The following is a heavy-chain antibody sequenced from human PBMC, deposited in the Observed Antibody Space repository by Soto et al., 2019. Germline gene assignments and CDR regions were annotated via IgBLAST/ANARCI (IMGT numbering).Heavy chain of an antibody. CDR2: ISGSGGST. V-gene: IGHV3-23*01. CDR1: GFTFSSYA. CDR3: AKVNGDPSPFYYYYGMDV. Sequence: GGSLRLSCAASGFTFSSYAMSWVRQAPGKGLEWVSAISGSGGSTYYADSVKGRFTISRDNSKNTLYLQMNSLRAEDTAVYYFAKVNGDPSPFYYYYGMDVWGQGTTVTVSS. J-gene: IGHJ6*02. D-gene: IGHD4-17*01.